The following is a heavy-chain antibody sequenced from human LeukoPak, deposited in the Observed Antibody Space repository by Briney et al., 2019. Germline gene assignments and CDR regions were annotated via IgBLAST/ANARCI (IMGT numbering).Heavy chain of an antibody. Sequence: GGSLRLSCAASGFTFSNYSMNWVRQAPGKGLEWVSSISSSSSYIYYADSVKGRFTISRDNAKNLLYLQMNSLRADDTAVYYCARPKTTWIQLWYPLDYWGQGTLVTVSS. CDR2: ISSSSSYI. D-gene: IGHD5-18*01. CDR1: GFTFSNYS. J-gene: IGHJ4*02. V-gene: IGHV3-21*06. CDR3: ARPKTTWIQLWYPLDY.